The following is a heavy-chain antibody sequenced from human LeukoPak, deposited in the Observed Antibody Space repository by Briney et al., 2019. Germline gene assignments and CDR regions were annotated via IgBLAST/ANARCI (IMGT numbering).Heavy chain of an antibody. CDR2: IYYSGST. J-gene: IGHJ6*02. CDR3: AGDSSMGV. V-gene: IGHV4-59*01. Sequence: SETLSLTCTVSGGSIRSYYWSWIRQPPGKGLEWIANIYYSGSTNYHPSLKSRVIISLDTSKNQFSLKLSSVTAADAAVYYCAGDSSMGVWGRGTTVTVSS. CDR1: GGSIRSYY.